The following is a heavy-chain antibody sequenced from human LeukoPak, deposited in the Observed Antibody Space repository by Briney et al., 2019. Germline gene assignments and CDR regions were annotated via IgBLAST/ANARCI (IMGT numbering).Heavy chain of an antibody. Sequence: SETLSLTCTVSGGSISSYYWSWIRQPPGKGLEWIGYIYYSGSTNNNPSLKSRVTISVDTSKNQFSLKLSSVTAADTAVYYCARGVTRFDPWGQGTLVTVSS. CDR3: ARGVTRFDP. CDR2: IYYSGST. CDR1: GGSISSYY. V-gene: IGHV4-59*01. J-gene: IGHJ5*02. D-gene: IGHD2-21*02.